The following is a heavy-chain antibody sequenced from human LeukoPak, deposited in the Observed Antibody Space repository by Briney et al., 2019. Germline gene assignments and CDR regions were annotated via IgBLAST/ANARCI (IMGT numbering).Heavy chain of an antibody. CDR3: ARHYYDSSGYFDY. J-gene: IGHJ4*02. D-gene: IGHD3-22*01. V-gene: IGHV4-39*01. CDR2: IYYSGST. Sequence: SETLSLTCTVSGGSISISSYYWGWIRQPPGKGLEWIGSIYYSGSTYYNPSLKSRVTISVDTSKNQFSLKLSSVTAADTAVYYCARHYYDSSGYFDYWGQGTLVTVSS. CDR1: GGSISISSYY.